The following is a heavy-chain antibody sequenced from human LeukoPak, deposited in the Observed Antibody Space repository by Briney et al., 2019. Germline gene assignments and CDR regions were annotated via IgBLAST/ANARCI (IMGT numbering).Heavy chain of an antibody. CDR1: AGSFSTYY. Sequence: SETLSLTCTVSAGSFSTYYWSWIRQPPGEGLEWIGYVYYPGSTNYNPSLKSRVTISLDTSKNQFSLKLSSVTAADTAVFYCARLPPTESSGWGRPFDYWGQGTLVTVSS. J-gene: IGHJ4*02. CDR2: VYYPGST. CDR3: ARLPPTESSGWGRPFDY. D-gene: IGHD6-19*01. V-gene: IGHV4-59*08.